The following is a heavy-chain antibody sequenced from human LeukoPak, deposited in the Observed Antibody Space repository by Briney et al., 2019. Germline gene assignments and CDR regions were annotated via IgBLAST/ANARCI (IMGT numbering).Heavy chain of an antibody. CDR3: ARNGYCGGDCYPY. Sequence: PSETLSLTCTVSGGSISSYYWSWIRQPAGKGLEWIGRIYTSGSTKYNPSLKSRVAMSVDTSKNQFSLKLSSVTAADTAVYYCARNGYCGGDCYPYWGQGTLVTVSS. CDR2: IYTSGST. CDR1: GGSISSYY. J-gene: IGHJ4*02. V-gene: IGHV4-4*07. D-gene: IGHD2-21*02.